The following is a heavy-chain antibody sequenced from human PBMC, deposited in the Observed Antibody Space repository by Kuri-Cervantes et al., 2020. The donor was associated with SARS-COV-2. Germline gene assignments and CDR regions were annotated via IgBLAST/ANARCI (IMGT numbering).Heavy chain of an antibody. J-gene: IGHJ5*02. Sequence: ASVKVSCKASGYTFTSYGISWVRQAPGQGLEWMGWISAYNGNTNYAQKLQGRVTMTTDTSASTAYMELSSLRSEDTAVYYCARVAYYDSGFDPWGQGTLVTVSS. CDR3: ARVAYYDSGFDP. CDR1: GYTFTSYG. V-gene: IGHV1-18*01. D-gene: IGHD3-3*01. CDR2: ISAYNGNT.